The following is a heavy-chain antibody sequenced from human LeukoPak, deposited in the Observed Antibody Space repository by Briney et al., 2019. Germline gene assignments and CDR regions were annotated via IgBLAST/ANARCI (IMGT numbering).Heavy chain of an antibody. CDR3: ARAGEYCSGGSCYRLDY. CDR2: ICSISSYI. D-gene: IGHD2-15*01. CDR1: GFTLSIYI. Sequence: GGSLRHSSVPSGFTLSIYIMNWVRHAPGEGRECGSPICSISSYIYYADSVQGRFTISRDNAKTSLYLKMNSLRAEDTAVYYCARAGEYCSGGSCYRLDYWGQGTLVTVSS. J-gene: IGHJ4*02. V-gene: IGHV3-21*01.